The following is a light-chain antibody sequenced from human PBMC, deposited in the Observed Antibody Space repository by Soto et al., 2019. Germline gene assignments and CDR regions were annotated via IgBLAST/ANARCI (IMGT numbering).Light chain of an antibody. J-gene: IGKJ1*01. Sequence: EIVLTPSPGTLSVSPGERSTLSCRASQSVSSKLAWYQQKPGQAPRLLFYGASTGATGIPARFSGSGSETEFTLSISSLQSEDFAVYYCQQYNNWPGTFGQGTKVEIK. CDR2: GAS. CDR3: QQYNNWPGT. CDR1: QSVSSK. V-gene: IGKV3-15*01.